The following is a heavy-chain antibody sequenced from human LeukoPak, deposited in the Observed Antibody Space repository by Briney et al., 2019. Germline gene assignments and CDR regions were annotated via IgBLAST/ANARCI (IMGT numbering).Heavy chain of an antibody. Sequence: ASVKVSCKASGYIFTNYGISWVRQAPGQGLEWMGWIRVYNGNTEYAQKLQGRVTMTTDTSTNTAYMELRSLRSDDTAVYYCARDITYYYDSSGYYSGLDFDYWGQGTLVTVSS. J-gene: IGHJ4*02. CDR2: IRVYNGNT. V-gene: IGHV1-18*01. CDR1: GYIFTNYG. CDR3: ARDITYYYDSSGYYSGLDFDY. D-gene: IGHD3-22*01.